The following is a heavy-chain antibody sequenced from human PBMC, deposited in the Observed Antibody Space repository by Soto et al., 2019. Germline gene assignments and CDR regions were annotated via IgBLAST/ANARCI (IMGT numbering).Heavy chain of an antibody. CDR2: ISDSGGST. V-gene: IGHV3-23*01. J-gene: IGHJ6*02. CDR1: GFTCSSYA. Sequence: HPGGSLRLSCAASGFTCSSYAMSWVRQAPGKGLEWVSAISDSGGSTYYAGSVKGRFTISRDNSKNTLYLQMNSLRAEDTAVYYCAKGLEPGIVGATPLYYYGMDVCGQGTTVTVSS. D-gene: IGHD1-26*01. CDR3: AKGLEPGIVGATPLYYYGMDV.